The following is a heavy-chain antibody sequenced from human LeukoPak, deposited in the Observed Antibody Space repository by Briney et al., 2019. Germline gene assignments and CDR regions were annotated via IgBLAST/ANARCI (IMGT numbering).Heavy chain of an antibody. J-gene: IGHJ4*02. CDR3: ERSAVQCDPGVSFDY. CDR1: GLTFSIYS. D-gene: IGHD2-15*01. V-gene: IGHV3-48*02. CDR2: ISSSSTI. Sequence: GGSLRLSCADSGLTFSIYSINWVRQAPGKGLEWVSYISSSSTIHYADSVKGRFTISRDNAKNSLFLQMNSLRDEDTAVYFCERSAVQCDPGVSFDYWGQGTLVTVSS.